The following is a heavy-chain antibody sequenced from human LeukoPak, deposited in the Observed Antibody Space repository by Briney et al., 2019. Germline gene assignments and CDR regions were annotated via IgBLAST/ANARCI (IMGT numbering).Heavy chain of an antibody. J-gene: IGHJ4*02. CDR2: INPSGGST. V-gene: IGHV1-46*01. D-gene: IGHD6-6*01. Sequence: ASVKVSCKASGYTFTSYYMHWVRQAPGQGLEWMGIINPSGGSTSYAQKFQGRVTMTEDTSTDTAYMELSSLRSEDTAVYYCATLEYSSTPGYWGQGTLVTVSS. CDR3: ATLEYSSTPGY. CDR1: GYTFTSYY.